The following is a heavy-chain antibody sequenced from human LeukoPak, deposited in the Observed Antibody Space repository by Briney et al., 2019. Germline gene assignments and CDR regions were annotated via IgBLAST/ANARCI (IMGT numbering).Heavy chain of an antibody. Sequence: SETLSLTCSVSGDSIRSVHYYWGWIRQPPGRGLEWIGSIYDTGSTYYNPSLKSRVTIFVDTSKNQFSLRLTSVTAADSAMYYCARQNHDIGTNWFDPWGQGTLVTVSS. CDR3: ARQNHDIGTNWFDP. CDR1: GDSIRSVHYY. V-gene: IGHV4-39*01. D-gene: IGHD3-9*01. J-gene: IGHJ5*02. CDR2: IYDTGST.